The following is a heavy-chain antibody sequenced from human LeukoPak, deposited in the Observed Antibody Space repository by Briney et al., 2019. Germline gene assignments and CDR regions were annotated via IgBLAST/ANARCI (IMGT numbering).Heavy chain of an antibody. J-gene: IGHJ5*02. D-gene: IGHD3-3*01. CDR3: ARGVRFLEWRHNWFDP. CDR1: GFTFSSYS. Sequence: PGGSLRLSCAASGFTFSSYSMNWVRQAPGKGLEWVSYISSSSSTIYYAGSVKGRFTISRDNAKNSLYLQMNSLRAEDTAVYYCARGVRFLEWRHNWFDPWGQGTLVTVSS. CDR2: ISSSSSTI. V-gene: IGHV3-48*01.